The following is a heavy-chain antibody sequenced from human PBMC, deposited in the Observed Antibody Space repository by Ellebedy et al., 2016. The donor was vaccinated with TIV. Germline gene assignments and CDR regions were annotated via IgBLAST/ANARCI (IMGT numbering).Heavy chain of an antibody. CDR1: DGSVRRYY. CDR3: ARESGFRTFDY. D-gene: IGHD3-9*01. CDR2: IYSSGST. J-gene: IGHJ4*02. Sequence: MPSETLSLTCTVSDGSVRRYYWSWMRQPAGKGLEWLGRIYSSGSTNYHPSLKSRLTMSLDTSKNQFSLKMTSVTAADTAKYYCARESGFRTFDYWGQGTLVTVSS. V-gene: IGHV4-4*07.